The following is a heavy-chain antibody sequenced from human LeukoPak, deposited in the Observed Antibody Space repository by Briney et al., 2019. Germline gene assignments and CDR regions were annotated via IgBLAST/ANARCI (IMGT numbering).Heavy chain of an antibody. J-gene: IGHJ4*02. D-gene: IGHD2-2*01. V-gene: IGHV3-53*05. Sequence: GGSLRLSCAASGFTVSSDYMSWVRQAPGKGLEWVSVIYSGGSTYYADSVKGRFTISRDKSKNTVYLQMNSLRFEDTAMYYCARSLSSSVKIDYWGQGTLVTVSS. CDR3: ARSLSSSVKIDY. CDR1: GFTVSSDY. CDR2: IYSGGST.